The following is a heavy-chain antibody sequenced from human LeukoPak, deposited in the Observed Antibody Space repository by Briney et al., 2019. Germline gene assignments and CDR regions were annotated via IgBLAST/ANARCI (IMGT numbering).Heavy chain of an antibody. V-gene: IGHV3-48*03. D-gene: IGHD6-13*01. CDR1: GFTFSSYE. CDR3: ARGRYSH. Sequence: GGSLRLSCAASGFTFSSYEMNWVRQAPGRGLEWVSYISGSGVTMYYADSVKGRFTISRDDAKNSLYLQMNSLRAEDTAVHYCARGRYSHWGQGTLVTVSS. J-gene: IGHJ4*02. CDR2: ISGSGVTM.